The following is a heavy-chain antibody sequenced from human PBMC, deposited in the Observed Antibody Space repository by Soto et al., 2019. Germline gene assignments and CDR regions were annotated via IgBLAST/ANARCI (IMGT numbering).Heavy chain of an antibody. CDR3: AGDCSGGSCQPSSRWFDP. V-gene: IGHV1-69*13. J-gene: IGHJ5*02. CDR1: GYTFTNYG. D-gene: IGHD2-15*01. CDR2: IIPNFGTA. Sequence: SVKVSCKASGYTFTNYGITWVRQAPGQGLEWMGWIIPNFGTANYAQKFQGRVTITADESTSTAYMELSSLRSEDTAVFYCAGDCSGGSCQPSSRWFDPWGQGTLVTVSS.